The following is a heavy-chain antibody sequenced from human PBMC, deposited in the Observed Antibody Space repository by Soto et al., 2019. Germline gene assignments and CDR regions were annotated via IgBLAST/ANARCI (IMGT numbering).Heavy chain of an antibody. D-gene: IGHD5-12*01. Sequence: PSETLSLTCTVSGVSISSSYWSWIRQSPGKGLEWIGYVYHTGSTNYNPSLKSRVTISLDTSKSQFSLNLTSLTTADTAVYFCARGGNRYSNVASGVGGFDYWGQGSLVTVSS. V-gene: IGHV4-59*01. CDR1: GVSISSSY. CDR2: VYHTGST. CDR3: ARGGNRYSNVASGVGGFDY. J-gene: IGHJ4*02.